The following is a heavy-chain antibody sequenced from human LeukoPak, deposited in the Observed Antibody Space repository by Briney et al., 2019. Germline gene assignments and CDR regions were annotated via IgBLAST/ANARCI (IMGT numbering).Heavy chain of an antibody. CDR2: IYYSGST. Sequence: SETLSLTCPVSGGSISSYYWSWIRQPPGKGLEWIGYIYYSGSTNYNPSLKSRVTISVDTSKNQFSLKLSSVTAADTAVYYCAGAQWFGESKFDYWGQRTLVTVSS. D-gene: IGHD3-10*01. V-gene: IGHV4-59*01. CDR1: GGSISSYY. J-gene: IGHJ4*02. CDR3: AGAQWFGESKFDY.